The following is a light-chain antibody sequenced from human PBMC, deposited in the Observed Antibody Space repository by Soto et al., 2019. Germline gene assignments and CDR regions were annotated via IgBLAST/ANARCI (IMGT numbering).Light chain of an antibody. V-gene: IGKV1-12*01. CDR1: QDISSW. Sequence: DLQMTQSPSSVSASVGDRVTITCRASQDISSWLAWYQQKPGKAPKLLIYAASSLQSGVPSRFSGSGSGTDFTLTISSLQPEDFATYYCQQANSFLPTFGQGTKVEIK. J-gene: IGKJ1*01. CDR3: QQANSFLPT. CDR2: AAS.